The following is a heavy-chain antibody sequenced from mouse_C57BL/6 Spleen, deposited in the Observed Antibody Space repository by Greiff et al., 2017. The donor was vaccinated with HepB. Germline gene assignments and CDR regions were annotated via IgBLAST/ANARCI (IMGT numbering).Heavy chain of an antibody. CDR3: AVDLAWFAY. CDR2: INPNNGGT. J-gene: IGHJ3*01. V-gene: IGHV1-26*01. CDR1: GYTFTDYY. Sequence: VQLQQSGPELVKPGASVKISCKASGYTFTDYYMNWVKQSHGKSLEWIGDINPNNGGTSYNQKFKGKATLTVDKSSSTAYMELRSLTSEDSAVYYCAVDLAWFAYWGQGTLVTVSA.